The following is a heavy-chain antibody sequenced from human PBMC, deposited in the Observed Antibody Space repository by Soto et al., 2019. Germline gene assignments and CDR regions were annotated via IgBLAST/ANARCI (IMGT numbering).Heavy chain of an antibody. D-gene: IGHD6-13*01. CDR2: TYSGGTT. CDR3: ARAGGSSSWYEHAFDI. CDR1: GFTVSTTY. J-gene: IGHJ3*02. Sequence: GESLKISCAASGFTVSTTYMTWVRQAPGKGLEWVSVTYSGGTTYYADSVKGRFSISRDNSKNTVYLQMNSLRAEDTAVYYCARAGGSSSWYEHAFDIWGQGTMVTVSS. V-gene: IGHV3-53*01.